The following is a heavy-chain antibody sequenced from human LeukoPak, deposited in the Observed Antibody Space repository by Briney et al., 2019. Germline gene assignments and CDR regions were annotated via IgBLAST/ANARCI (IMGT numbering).Heavy chain of an antibody. V-gene: IGHV6-1*01. CDR2: TYYRSKWYN. Sequence: SQTLSLNCAISGDSVYSNSAAWNWIRQSPSRGLEWLGRTYYRSKWYNDYAVSVKSRITINPDTSKNQFSLQLNSVTPEDTAVYYCARDRFRCSGGSCHIKHFDYWGQGTLVTVSS. CDR1: GDSVYSNSAA. J-gene: IGHJ4*02. D-gene: IGHD2-15*01. CDR3: ARDRFRCSGGSCHIKHFDY.